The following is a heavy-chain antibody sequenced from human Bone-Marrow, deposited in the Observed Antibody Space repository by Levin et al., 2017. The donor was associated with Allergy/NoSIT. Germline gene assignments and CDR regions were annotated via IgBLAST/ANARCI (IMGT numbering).Heavy chain of an antibody. Sequence: ASVKVSCKASGYTFTSYAMNWVRQAPGQGLEWMGWINTNTGNPTYAQGFTGRFVFSLDTSVSTAYLQISSLKAEDTAVYYCARGYSGYGAGAFDIWGQGTMVTVSS. CDR3: ARGYSGYGAGAFDI. V-gene: IGHV7-4-1*02. CDR1: GYTFTSYA. D-gene: IGHD5-12*01. CDR2: INTNTGNP. J-gene: IGHJ3*02.